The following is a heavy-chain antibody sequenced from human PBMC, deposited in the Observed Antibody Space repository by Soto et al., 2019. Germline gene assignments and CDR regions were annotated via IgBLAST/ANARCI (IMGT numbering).Heavy chain of an antibody. V-gene: IGHV3-73*02. CDR2: IRSKANSYAT. CDR3: TRLYYYESSGYHDY. Sequence: EVQLVESGGGLVQPGGSLKLSCAASGFTFSGSAMHWVRQASGKGLEWVGRIRSKANSYATAYAASVKGRFTISRDDSKNTAYLQMNSLKTEDTAVYYCTRLYYYESSGYHDYWGQGTLVTVSS. CDR1: GFTFSGSA. D-gene: IGHD3-22*01. J-gene: IGHJ4*02.